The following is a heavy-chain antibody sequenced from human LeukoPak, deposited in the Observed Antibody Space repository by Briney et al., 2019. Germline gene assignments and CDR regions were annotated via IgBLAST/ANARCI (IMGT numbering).Heavy chain of an antibody. Sequence: ASVKVSCKVSGYTFTDYYMHWVRQATGQGLEWMGWMNPNSGNTGYAQKFQGRVTMTRNTSISTAYMELSSLRSEDTAVYYCAREYCSSTSCYSRYNWFDPWGQGTLVTVSS. CDR2: MNPNSGNT. D-gene: IGHD2-2*01. J-gene: IGHJ5*02. V-gene: IGHV1-8*02. CDR1: GYTFTDYY. CDR3: AREYCSSTSCYSRYNWFDP.